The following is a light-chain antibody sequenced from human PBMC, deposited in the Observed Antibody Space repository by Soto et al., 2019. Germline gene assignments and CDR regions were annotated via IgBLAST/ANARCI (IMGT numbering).Light chain of an antibody. CDR3: QQFRGT. Sequence: GDRVTITCRASQGISNWLAWYQQKPGKAPKVLIYDASTLDSGVPSRFSGSGSGTEFTLTISSLQPDDFATYYCQQFRGTFGQGTKVDSK. CDR2: DAS. V-gene: IGKV1-5*01. CDR1: QGISNW. J-gene: IGKJ1*01.